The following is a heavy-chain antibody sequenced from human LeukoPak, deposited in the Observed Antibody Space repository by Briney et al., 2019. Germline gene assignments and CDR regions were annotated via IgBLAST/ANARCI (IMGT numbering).Heavy chain of an antibody. CDR2: IYFSERT. J-gene: IGHJ4*02. CDR1: DDSVSSGSYY. V-gene: IGHV4-61*01. D-gene: IGHD3-10*01. Sequence: PSETLSLTCSVSDDSVSSGSYYWTWIRQPPGKRLEWIGYIYFSERTNYNPSLKSRVTISVDTSKNQFSLKLKSVTTADTAMYYCASGWFGVNPFDYWGQGTLVTVSS. CDR3: ASGWFGVNPFDY.